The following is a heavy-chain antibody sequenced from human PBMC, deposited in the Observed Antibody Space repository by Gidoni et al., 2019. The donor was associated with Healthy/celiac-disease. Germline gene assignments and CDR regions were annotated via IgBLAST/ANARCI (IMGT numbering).Heavy chain of an antibody. CDR1: GGTFSSYA. J-gene: IGHJ6*02. D-gene: IGHD3-10*01. V-gene: IGHV1-69*01. CDR3: AESAYGSGSYYKPYGMDV. CDR2: IIPIVGTA. Sequence: QVQLVQSGAEVKKPGSSVKVSCTDSGGTFSSYAISWVRQAPGQGIGWMGGIIPIVGTANSAQKFQGRVTITADDSTSTAYMELSSLRSEDTAVYYCAESAYGSGSYYKPYGMDVWGQGTTVTVSS.